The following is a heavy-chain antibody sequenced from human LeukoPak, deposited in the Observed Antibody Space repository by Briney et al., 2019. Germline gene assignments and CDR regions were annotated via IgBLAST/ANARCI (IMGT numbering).Heavy chain of an antibody. CDR1: GGSFSGYD. CDR3: ARHRNYRRFGDIH. D-gene: IGHD3-10*01. J-gene: IGHJ4*02. CDR2: INHSGST. V-gene: IGHV4-34*01. Sequence: SETLSLTCAVYGGSFSGYDWSWIRQPPGKGLEWIGEINHSGSTNYNPSLKSRVTISVDTSKNQFSLKLSSVTAADTAVYYCARHRNYRRFGDIHWGQGTLVTVSS.